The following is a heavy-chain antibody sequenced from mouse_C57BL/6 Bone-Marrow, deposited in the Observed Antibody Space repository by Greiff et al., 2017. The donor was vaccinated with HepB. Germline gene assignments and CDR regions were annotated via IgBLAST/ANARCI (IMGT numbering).Heavy chain of an antibody. V-gene: IGHV7-3*01. CDR1: GFTFTDYY. J-gene: IGHJ1*03. CDR3: ARWRGSSSYWYFDV. D-gene: IGHD1-1*01. Sequence: DVKLVESGGGLVQPGGSLSLSCAASGFTFTDYYMSWVRQPPGKALEWLGFIRNKANGYTTEYSASVKGRFTISRDNSQSILYLRMNALRAEDSATYYCARWRGSSSYWYFDVWGKGTTVTVSS. CDR2: IRNKANGYTT.